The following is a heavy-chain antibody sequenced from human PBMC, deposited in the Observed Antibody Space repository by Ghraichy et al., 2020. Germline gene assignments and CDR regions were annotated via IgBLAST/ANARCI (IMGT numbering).Heavy chain of an antibody. CDR3: AKDRLALGATTNFFDY. D-gene: IGHD1-26*01. Sequence: GGSLRLSCAASGFTFSSYGMHWVRQAPGKGLEWVAFIRYDGSNKYYADSVKGRFTISRDNSKNTLYLQMNSLRAEDTAVYYCAKDRLALGATTNFFDYWGQGTLDTVSS. V-gene: IGHV3-30*02. CDR1: GFTFSSYG. J-gene: IGHJ4*02. CDR2: IRYDGSNK.